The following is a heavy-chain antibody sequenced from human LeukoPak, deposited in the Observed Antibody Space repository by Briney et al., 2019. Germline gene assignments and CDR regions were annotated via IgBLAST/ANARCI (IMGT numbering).Heavy chain of an antibody. Sequence: GGTLRLSCAASGFTFSRYGTHWVRQAPGKGLEWVAVISYDGSNKYYVDSVKGRFTISRDNSKNTLYLQMNSLRAEDTAVYYCAKGADTGYSSDYWGQGTLVTVSS. CDR3: AKGADTGYSSDY. V-gene: IGHV3-30*18. D-gene: IGHD3-9*01. J-gene: IGHJ4*02. CDR2: ISYDGSNK. CDR1: GFTFSRYG.